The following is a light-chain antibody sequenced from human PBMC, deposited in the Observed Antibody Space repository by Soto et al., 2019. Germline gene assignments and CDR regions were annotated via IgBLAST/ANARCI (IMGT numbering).Light chain of an antibody. Sequence: QSALTQPASVSGSPGQSITISCTGTSSDVGGYNYVSWYQHHPDKAPKLIIYDVTNRPSGVSNLFSGSKSGNTASLTISGFQPEDEADYYCSSYTTSNTRQIVFGTGTQLTVL. CDR3: SSYTTSNTRQIV. V-gene: IGLV2-14*03. J-gene: IGLJ1*01. CDR1: SSDVGGYNY. CDR2: DVT.